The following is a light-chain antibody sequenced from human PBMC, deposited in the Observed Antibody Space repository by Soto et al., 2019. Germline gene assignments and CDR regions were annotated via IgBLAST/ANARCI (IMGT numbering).Light chain of an antibody. Sequence: QSVLTQPPSASGSPGQSVTISCSGTGSDLGDYDYVSWYQQHPGKAPRLMIYEVSERPSGVPDRFSGSKSGNTASLTVTGLQAEDEADYYCSSYAGSNNLIFGGGTKLTVL. CDR2: EVS. V-gene: IGLV2-8*01. CDR3: SSYAGSNNLI. J-gene: IGLJ2*01. CDR1: GSDLGDYDY.